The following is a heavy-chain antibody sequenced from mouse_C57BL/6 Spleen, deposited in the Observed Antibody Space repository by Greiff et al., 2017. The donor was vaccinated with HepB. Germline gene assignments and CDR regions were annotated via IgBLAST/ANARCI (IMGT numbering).Heavy chain of an antibody. CDR3: ASCYDYDVHY. J-gene: IGHJ2*01. D-gene: IGHD2-4*01. CDR1: GYSITSGYY. Sequence: EVHLVESGPGLVKPSQSLSLTCSVTGYSITSGYYWNWIRQFPGNKLEWMGYISYDGSNNYNPSLKNRISITRDTSKNQFFLKLNSVTTEDTATYYCASCYDYDVHYWGQGTTLTVSS. CDR2: ISYDGSN. V-gene: IGHV3-6*01.